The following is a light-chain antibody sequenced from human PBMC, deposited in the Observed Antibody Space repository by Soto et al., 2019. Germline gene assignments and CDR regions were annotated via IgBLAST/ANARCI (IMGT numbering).Light chain of an antibody. CDR2: DVN. J-gene: IGLJ2*01. CDR1: SSDVGGYDY. V-gene: IGLV2-14*03. CDR3: SSYTSSTTLVI. Sequence: QSVLTQPASVSGSPGQSITISCTGTSSDVGGYDYVSWYQQHPGKAPKLMIYDVNSRPSGVSNRFSGSKSGNTASLTISGLQAEDEADYYCSSYTSSTTLVIFGGGTKVTVL.